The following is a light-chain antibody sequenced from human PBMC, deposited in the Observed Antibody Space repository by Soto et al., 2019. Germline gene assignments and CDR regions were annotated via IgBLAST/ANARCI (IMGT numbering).Light chain of an antibody. CDR2: DTF. CDR3: QQRNAWPIT. Sequence: EVVLTQSPATLSLSPGERATLSCRASQSVKNYLAWYQQRPGQAPRLLIYDTFNRATDIPARFSGSGSGTNFTLTISSLEPEDFAVYYCQQRNAWPITFGQGTRLDIK. V-gene: IGKV3-11*01. J-gene: IGKJ5*01. CDR1: QSVKNY.